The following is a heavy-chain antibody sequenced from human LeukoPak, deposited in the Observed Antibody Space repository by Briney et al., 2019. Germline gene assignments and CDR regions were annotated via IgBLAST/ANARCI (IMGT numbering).Heavy chain of an antibody. CDR1: GGSISSGGYY. V-gene: IGHV4-31*03. CDR3: ARDFGEEYSSPLGAFDI. CDR2: IYYSGST. D-gene: IGHD6-6*01. Sequence: PSETLSLTCTVSGGSISSGGYYWSWIRQHPGKGLEWIGYIYYSGSTYYNPSLKSRVTISVDTSKNQFSLKLSSVTAADTAVDYCARDFGEEYSSPLGAFDIWGQGTMVTVSS. J-gene: IGHJ3*02.